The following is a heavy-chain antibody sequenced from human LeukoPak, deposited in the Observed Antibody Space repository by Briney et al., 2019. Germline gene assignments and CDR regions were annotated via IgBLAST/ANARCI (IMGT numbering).Heavy chain of an antibody. J-gene: IGHJ5*02. CDR3: ASDLYTSGSGSYYNNWFDP. CDR1: GGSISSYY. D-gene: IGHD3-10*01. Sequence: PSETLSLTCTVSGGSISSYYWSWIRQPPGKGLEWIGYIYYSGSTNYNPSLKSRVTMSVDTSKNQFSLKLSSVTAADTAVYYCASDLYTSGSGSYYNNWFDPWGQGTLVTVSS. CDR2: IYYSGST. V-gene: IGHV4-59*01.